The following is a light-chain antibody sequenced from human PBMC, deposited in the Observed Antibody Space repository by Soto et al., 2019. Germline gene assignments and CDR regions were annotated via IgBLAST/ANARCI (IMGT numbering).Light chain of an antibody. CDR2: AAS. CDR3: QQSYSRMT. CDR1: QSISSW. V-gene: IGKV1-5*01. Sequence: DIQMTQSPSTLSASVGDRVTITCRASQSISSWLAWYQQKPGKAPKVLIYAASRLESGVPSRFSGSRSGTDFTLTISSLQPEDFATYYCQQSYSRMTFGQGTKVDI. J-gene: IGKJ1*01.